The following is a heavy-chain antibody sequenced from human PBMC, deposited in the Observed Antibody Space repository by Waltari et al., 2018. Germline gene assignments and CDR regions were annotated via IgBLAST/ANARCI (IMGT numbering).Heavy chain of an antibody. CDR1: GFTFSNYW. V-gene: IGHV3-7*01. CDR3: SVSLND. CDR2: IKEDGSES. Sequence: EVYLVESGGNLVQPGGSLRLSCAAPGFTFSNYWMDWVRQGAGKGLEWVDNIKEDGSESHDVDSVKGRFTISRDNAQNLLSLRMDSLRAEDTAVYYCSVSLNDWGQGTLVTVSS. J-gene: IGHJ4*02.